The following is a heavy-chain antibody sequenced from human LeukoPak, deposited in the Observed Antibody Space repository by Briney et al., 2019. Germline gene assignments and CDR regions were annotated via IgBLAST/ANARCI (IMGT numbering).Heavy chain of an antibody. CDR2: IIGSGGST. CDR3: ATSPNIVVVPAAIGCFDY. D-gene: IGHD2-2*01. V-gene: IGHV3-23*01. J-gene: IGHJ4*02. Sequence: RGSLRLSCAASGFTFSSYSMSWVRQAPGKWLEWVSSIIGSGGSTYYADSVKGRFTISRDNSKNTLYLQMNSLRAEDTAVYYCATSPNIVVVPAAIGCFDYWGQGTLVTVSS. CDR1: GFTFSSYS.